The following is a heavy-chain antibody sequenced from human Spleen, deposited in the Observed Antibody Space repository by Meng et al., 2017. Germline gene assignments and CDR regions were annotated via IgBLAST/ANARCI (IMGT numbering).Heavy chain of an antibody. CDR2: IVSDGGIT. V-gene: IGHV3-74*01. Sequence: GGSLRLSCAASGFTFDDYAMHWVRQSPGKGLEWISRIVSDGGITTYADSVKGRFTVSRDNAKNTLYLQMNSLGADDTAVYYCARDLAWVLFDYWGQGALVTVSS. J-gene: IGHJ4*02. D-gene: IGHD3-3*01. CDR1: GFTFDDYA. CDR3: ARDLAWVLFDY.